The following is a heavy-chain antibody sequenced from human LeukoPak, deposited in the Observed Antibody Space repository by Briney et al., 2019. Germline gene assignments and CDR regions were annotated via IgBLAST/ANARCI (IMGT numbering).Heavy chain of an antibody. J-gene: IGHJ6*04. CDR2: ISAYNGNT. CDR1: GYTFTSYG. D-gene: IGHD3/OR15-3a*01. V-gene: IGHV1-18*01. Sequence: ASVKVSCKASGYTFTSYGISWVRQAPGQGLEWMGWISAYNGNTNYAQELQGRVTMTTDTSTSTAYMELRSLRSDDTAVYYCARDSLLDRSLYYYYGMDVGGKGTTVTVS. CDR3: ARDSLLDRSLYYYYGMDV.